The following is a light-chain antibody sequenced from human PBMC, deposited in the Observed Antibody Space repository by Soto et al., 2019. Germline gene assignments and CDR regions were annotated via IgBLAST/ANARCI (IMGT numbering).Light chain of an antibody. CDR1: QSISSW. CDR2: KAS. CDR3: QQYNSYPYT. V-gene: IGKV1-5*03. J-gene: IGKJ2*01. Sequence: DIQMTQSPSTLSASVGDRVTITCRASQSISSWLAWYQQKPGKAPKLLIYKASSLERGVPSRFSGSGSGTEFTLTISSLQPDDFATYYCQQYNSYPYTFGQGTKVDIK.